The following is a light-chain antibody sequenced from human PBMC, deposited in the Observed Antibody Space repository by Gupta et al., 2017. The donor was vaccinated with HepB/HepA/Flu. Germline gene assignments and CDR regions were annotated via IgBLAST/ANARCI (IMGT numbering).Light chain of an antibody. Sequence: IVLTQSPGTLSLSPGERANLSCRASQSVSSNYVSWYHQKPGQATRLLIDGAYYRSTGRTDRCIGRGSGTDCMRTSSRLEAEDGVVYYWQQYETAPRTFGQGTRLEIK. CDR1: QSVSSNY. CDR3: QQYETAPRT. J-gene: IGKJ5*01. CDR2: GAY. V-gene: IGKV3-20*01.